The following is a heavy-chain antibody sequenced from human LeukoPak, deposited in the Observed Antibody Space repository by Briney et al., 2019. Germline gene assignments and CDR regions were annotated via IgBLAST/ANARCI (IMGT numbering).Heavy chain of an antibody. CDR3: ARGPTFGLDI. CDR2: INPNSGDT. CDR1: GYTFTAYY. Sequence: ASEKVPCRASGYTFTAYYIHGVRHAPGQGLEWMGWINPNSGDTTLPQRFQGRVTMTRDTSIITAYMELSSLTSDDTGMYYCARGPTFGLDIWGQGTMVTVSS. D-gene: IGHD3-10*01. J-gene: IGHJ3*02. V-gene: IGHV1-2*02.